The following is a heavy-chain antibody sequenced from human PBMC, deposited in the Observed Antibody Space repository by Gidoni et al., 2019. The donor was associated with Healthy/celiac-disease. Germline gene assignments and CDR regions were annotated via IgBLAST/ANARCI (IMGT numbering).Heavy chain of an antibody. CDR2: IYSGGST. CDR3: ARGSGSSWAYYYYYGMDV. J-gene: IGHJ6*02. V-gene: IGHV3-66*02. CDR1: GFTVSSNY. Sequence: EVQLVESGGGLVQPGGSLILSCAASGFTVSSNYMSWVRQAPGKGLELVSVIYSGGSTYYADSVKGRFTISRDNSKNTLYLQMNSLRAEDTAVYYCARGSGSSWAYYYYYGMDVWGQGTTVTVSS. D-gene: IGHD6-13*01.